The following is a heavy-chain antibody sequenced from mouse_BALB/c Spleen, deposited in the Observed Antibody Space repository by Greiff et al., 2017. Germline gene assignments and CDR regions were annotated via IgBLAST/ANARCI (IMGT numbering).Heavy chain of an antibody. D-gene: IGHD4-1*01. CDR1: GDSITSGY. Sequence: EVQLQQSGPSLVKPSQTLSLTCSVTGDSITSGYWNWIRKFPGNKLEYMGYISYSGSTYYNPSLKSRISISRDTSKNQYYLQLNSVTTEDTATYYGARYRGWDEDYAMDYWGKGTSVTVSS. CDR2: ISYSGST. V-gene: IGHV3-8*02. J-gene: IGHJ4*01. CDR3: ARYRGWDEDYAMDY.